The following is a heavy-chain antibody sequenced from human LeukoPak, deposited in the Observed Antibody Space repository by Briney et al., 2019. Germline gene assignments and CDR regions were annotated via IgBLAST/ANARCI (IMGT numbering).Heavy chain of an antibody. CDR1: GGSISSSSSY. J-gene: IGHJ4*02. CDR3: ARHTTGTMFSY. Sequence: PSETLSLTCTVSGGSISSSSSYWAWIRQPPGMGLEWIGTIDHSGNTIPTPSLKGRVTISVDTSKNQCSLKLSSVTATDTAVYYCARHTTGTMFSYWGQGTLVTVSS. CDR2: IDHSGNT. D-gene: IGHD1-1*01. V-gene: IGHV4-39*01.